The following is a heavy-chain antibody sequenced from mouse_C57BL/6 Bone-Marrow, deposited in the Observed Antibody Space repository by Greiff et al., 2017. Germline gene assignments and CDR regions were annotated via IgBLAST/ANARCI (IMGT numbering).Heavy chain of an antibody. Sequence: EVKLMESGGDLVKPGGSLKLSCAASGFTFSSYGMSWVRQTPDKRLEWVATISSGGSYTYYPDSVKGRFTISRDNAKNTLYLQMSSLKSEDTAMYYCASGGLRAAWFAYWGQGTLVTVSA. J-gene: IGHJ3*01. CDR1: GFTFSSYG. V-gene: IGHV5-6*01. D-gene: IGHD1-1*01. CDR2: ISSGGSYT. CDR3: ASGGLRAAWFAY.